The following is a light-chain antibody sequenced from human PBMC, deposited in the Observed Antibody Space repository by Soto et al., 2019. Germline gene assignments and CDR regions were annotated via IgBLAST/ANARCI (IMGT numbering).Light chain of an antibody. CDR3: QQYGSSPTT. CDR2: VAY. Sequence: EIVLTQSPGTLSLSPGERSTLSCRASQSVSSSYLAWYQHKPGQAPRLLIYVAYSRDTGITDRFSGSGSGTDFTLTISRLEPEDFAVYYCQQYGSSPTTFGQGTKVEIK. J-gene: IGKJ1*01. CDR1: QSVSSSY. V-gene: IGKV3-20*01.